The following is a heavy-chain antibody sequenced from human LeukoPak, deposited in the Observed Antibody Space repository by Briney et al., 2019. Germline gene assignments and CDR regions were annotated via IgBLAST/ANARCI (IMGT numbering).Heavy chain of an antibody. CDR1: GFTFSSYW. J-gene: IGHJ4*02. CDR2: IKQDGSER. D-gene: IGHD5-18*01. CDR3: ARENTYGRNVDY. V-gene: IGHV3-7*03. Sequence: GGSLRLSCAASGFTFSSYWMIWVRQPPGKGREWVANIKQDGSERHYVDPVKGRFTISRDNAKNSLYLQMNSLRAEDTAVYYCARENTYGRNVDYWGQGTQVTVSS.